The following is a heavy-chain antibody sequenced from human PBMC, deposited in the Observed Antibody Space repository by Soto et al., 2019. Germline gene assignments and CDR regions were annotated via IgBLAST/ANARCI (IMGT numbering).Heavy chain of an antibody. J-gene: IGHJ4*02. CDR1: GGSFNRHT. CDR3: ARGWGYDSTDYYYAY. V-gene: IGHV1-69*01. Sequence: QVQLVQSGAEVRKPGSSVRVSCKASGGSFNRHTISWVRQAPGQGLTWMGGIILIFGKANHAKKFQGRVTIIADESTSTVYMELSSLRSDDTAIYYCARGWGYDSTDYYYAYWGQGTLVIVSS. D-gene: IGHD3-22*01. CDR2: IILIFGKA.